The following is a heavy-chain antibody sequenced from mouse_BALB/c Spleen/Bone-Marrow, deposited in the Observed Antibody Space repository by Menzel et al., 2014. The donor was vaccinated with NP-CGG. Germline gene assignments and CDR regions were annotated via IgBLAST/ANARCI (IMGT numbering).Heavy chain of an antibody. D-gene: IGHD1-1*01. V-gene: IGHV2-6-7*01. CDR3: ARFTTVVPFDY. Sequence: VQLVESGPGLVAPSQSLSITCTVSGFSLTAYGVNWVRQPPGKGLEWLGMIRGDGTTDYNSALRSRLSISKGNSKSQVFLKMNSLQADDIARYYCARFTTVVPFDYWGQGTTLTVSS. CDR1: GFSLTAYG. J-gene: IGHJ2*01. CDR2: IRGDGTT.